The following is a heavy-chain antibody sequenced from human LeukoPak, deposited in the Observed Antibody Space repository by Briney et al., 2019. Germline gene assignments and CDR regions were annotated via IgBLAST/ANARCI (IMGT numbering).Heavy chain of an antibody. V-gene: IGHV3-74*01. CDR2: INSDGITT. Sequence: GGSLRLSCAASGFTFSIYWMHWVRQAPGQGLVWVSRINSDGITTTYADSVKGRFTISRDNSKNTLYLQMNSLRAEDTAVYYCAKSPAVDAAFDIWGQGTMVTVSS. D-gene: IGHD4-23*01. CDR3: AKSPAVDAAFDI. CDR1: GFTFSIYW. J-gene: IGHJ3*02.